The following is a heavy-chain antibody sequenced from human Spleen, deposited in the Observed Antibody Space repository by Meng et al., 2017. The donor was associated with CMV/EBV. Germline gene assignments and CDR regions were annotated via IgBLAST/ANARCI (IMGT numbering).Heavy chain of an antibody. CDR3: GKIDY. CDR2: KRSDGTNQ. Sequence: GESLKISCAASGFTFSISPMHWVRQAPGKGLEWVEFKRSDGTNQYYADSVKGRFTISRDNSKNTMYLQMNRLRPEDTAVYYCGKIDYWGQGTLVTVSS. J-gene: IGHJ4*02. CDR1: GFTFSISP. V-gene: IGHV3-30*02.